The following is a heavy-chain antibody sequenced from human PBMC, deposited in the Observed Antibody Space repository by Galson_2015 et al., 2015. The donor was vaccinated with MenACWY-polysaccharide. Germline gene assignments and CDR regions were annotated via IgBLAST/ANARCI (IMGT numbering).Heavy chain of an antibody. CDR1: RGPVSSYY. CDR2: ISTSGRS. Sequence: ETLSLTCNVSRGPVSSYYWSWVRQPVGKGLEWIGRISTSGRSDYNPSLKSRVTMSLDRSNNQFSLKLTSVTAADTAVYYCARVGYSGYDSRLEHWGQGTLVAVSS. D-gene: IGHD5-12*01. V-gene: IGHV4-4*07. J-gene: IGHJ4*02. CDR3: ARVGYSGYDSRLEH.